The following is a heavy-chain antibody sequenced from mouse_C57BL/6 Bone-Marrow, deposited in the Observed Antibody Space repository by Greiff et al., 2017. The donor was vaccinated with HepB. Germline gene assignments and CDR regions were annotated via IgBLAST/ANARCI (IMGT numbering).Heavy chain of an antibody. D-gene: IGHD2-1*01. CDR1: GYTFTSYW. V-gene: IGHV1-64*01. CDR2: IHPNSGST. Sequence: VQLQQPGAELVKPGASVKLSCKASGYTFTSYWMHWVKQRPGQGLEWIGMIHPNSGSTNYNEKFKSKATLTVDKSSSTAYMQLSSLTSEDSAVYYCAREGDGKRGDYWGQGTTLTVSS. J-gene: IGHJ2*01. CDR3: AREGDGKRGDY.